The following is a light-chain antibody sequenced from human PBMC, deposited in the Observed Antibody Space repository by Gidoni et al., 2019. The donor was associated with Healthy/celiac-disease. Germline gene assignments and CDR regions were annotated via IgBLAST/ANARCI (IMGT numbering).Light chain of an antibody. V-gene: IGKV1-39*01. J-gene: IGKJ1*01. CDR3: QQSYSTLTWT. CDR1: QSTRSY. CDR2: AAS. Sequence: DIQMTQSPSSLSASVGDSVTITRRASQSTRSYLNLYQQKPGKAPKLLIYAASSLQSGGASRSSGSGGGTDFTLTISSRQHEDVASYYCQQSYSTLTWTFGQXTKVEIK.